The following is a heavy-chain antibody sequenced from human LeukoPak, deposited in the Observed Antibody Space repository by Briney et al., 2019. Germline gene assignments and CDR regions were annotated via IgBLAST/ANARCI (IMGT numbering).Heavy chain of an antibody. V-gene: IGHV3-23*01. D-gene: IGHD3-10*02. CDR2: VSGSGGNT. CDR1: GFTFSSHA. Sequence: GGSLRLSCAASGFTFSSHAMSWVRQAPGKGLEWVSTVSGSGGNTYHTDSVKGRFTISRDNSKNTLYLQMNSLRAEDTAVYYCATSGLRSGYYVWGQGTLVTVSS. CDR3: ATSGLRSGYYV. J-gene: IGHJ4*02.